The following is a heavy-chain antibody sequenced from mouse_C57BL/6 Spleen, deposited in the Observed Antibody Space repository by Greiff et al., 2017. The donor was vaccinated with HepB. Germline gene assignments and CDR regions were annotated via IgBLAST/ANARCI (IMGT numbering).Heavy chain of an antibody. CDR2: ISYDGSN. CDR3: ARGDGYYGRYYFDY. D-gene: IGHD1-1*01. Sequence: EVKLMESGPGLVKPSQSLSLTCSVTGYSITSGYYWNWIRQFPGNKLEWMGYISYDGSNNYNPSLKNRISITRDTSKNQFFLKLNSVTTEDTATYYCARGDGYYGRYYFDYWGQGTTLTVSS. V-gene: IGHV3-6*01. J-gene: IGHJ2*01. CDR1: GYSITSGYY.